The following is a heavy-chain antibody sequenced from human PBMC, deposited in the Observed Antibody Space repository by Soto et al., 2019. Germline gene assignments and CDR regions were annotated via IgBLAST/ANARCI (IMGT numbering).Heavy chain of an antibody. J-gene: IGHJ4*02. CDR3: ARDEFGGAYDFWH. CDR1: GFTVTNYF. V-gene: IGHV3-66*01. CDR2: ISSGGGT. D-gene: IGHD3-3*01. Sequence: GGSLRLSCAASGFTVTNYFMTWVRQAPGKGLEWVSVISSGGGTYYADSVKGRFTISRDNSKNTLYLQMNTLRAEDTAVYYCARDEFGGAYDFWHGGQGTLVTVSS.